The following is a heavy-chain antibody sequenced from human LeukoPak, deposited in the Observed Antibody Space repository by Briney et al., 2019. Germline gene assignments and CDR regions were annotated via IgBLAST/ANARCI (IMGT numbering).Heavy chain of an antibody. J-gene: IGHJ3*02. CDR2: IWYDGSNK. V-gene: IGHV3-33*03. CDR1: GFTFSSYG. D-gene: IGHD1-26*01. CDR3: ARSDPRSCDI. Sequence: PGGSLRLSCAASGFTFSSYGMHWVRQAPGKGLEWVAVIWYDGSNKYYADSVKGRFAISRDNAKNSQYLQINSLRVEDTAVYYCARSDPRSCDIWGQGTMVTVSS.